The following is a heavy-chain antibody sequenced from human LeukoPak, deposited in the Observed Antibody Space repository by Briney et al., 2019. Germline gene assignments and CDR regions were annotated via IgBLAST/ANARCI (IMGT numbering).Heavy chain of an antibody. CDR1: GFTFSSYW. Sequence: GGSLRLSCAASGFTFSSYWMSWVRQAPGKGLEWVANIKQDGSEKYYVDSVKGRFTISRDSAKNSLYLQMNSLRAEDTAVYYCARDFRGYYYYYYYMDVWGKGTTVTISS. CDR3: ARDFRGYYYYYYYMDV. CDR2: IKQDGSEK. J-gene: IGHJ6*03. D-gene: IGHD3-22*01. V-gene: IGHV3-7*01.